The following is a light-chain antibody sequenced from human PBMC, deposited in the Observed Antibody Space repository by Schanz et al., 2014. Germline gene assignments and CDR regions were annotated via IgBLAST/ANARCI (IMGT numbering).Light chain of an antibody. CDR3: SSYTSSTLGV. J-gene: IGLJ3*02. Sequence: QSVLTQPASVSGSPGQSITISCTGTSSDVGGYNYVSWYQHHPGKAPKLMIFDVSNRPSGVSNRFSGSKSGNTASLTISGLQAEDEADYYCSSYTSSTLGVFGGGTKLTV. V-gene: IGLV2-14*03. CDR2: DVS. CDR1: SSDVGGYNY.